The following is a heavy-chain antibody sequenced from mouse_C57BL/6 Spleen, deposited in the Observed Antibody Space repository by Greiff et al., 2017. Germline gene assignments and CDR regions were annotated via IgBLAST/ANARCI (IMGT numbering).Heavy chain of an antibody. CDR1: GYTFTDYY. J-gene: IGHJ4*01. CDR3: ALYYGNYGGAMDY. D-gene: IGHD2-1*01. CDR2: IGPGSGST. Sequence: QVHVKQSGAELVKPGASVKISCKASGYTFTDYYINWVKQRPGQGLEWIGKIGPGSGSTYYNEKFKGKATLTADKSSSTAYMQLSSLTSEDSAVYFCALYYGNYGGAMDYWGQGTSVTVSS. V-gene: IGHV1-77*01.